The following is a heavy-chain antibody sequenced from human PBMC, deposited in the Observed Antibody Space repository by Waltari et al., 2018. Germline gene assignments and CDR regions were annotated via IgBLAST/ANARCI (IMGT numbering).Heavy chain of an antibody. D-gene: IGHD3-3*01. CDR2: IYHSGST. CDR3: AALPDFWIEGNAFDI. Sequence: QVQLQESGPGLVKPSETLSLTCAVSGYSISSGYYWGWIRQPPGKGLEWIGSIYHSGSTYYNPSLKSRVTISVDTSKNQFSLKLSSVTAADTAVYYCAALPDFWIEGNAFDIWGQGTMVTVSS. V-gene: IGHV4-38-2*01. CDR1: GYSISSGYY. J-gene: IGHJ3*02.